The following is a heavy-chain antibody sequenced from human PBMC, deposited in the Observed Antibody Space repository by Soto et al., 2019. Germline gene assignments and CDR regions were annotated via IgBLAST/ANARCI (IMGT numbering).Heavy chain of an antibody. CDR1: GFTFSSYS. CDR3: ARDRSSGYYYNAFDI. Sequence: PGGSLRLSCAASGFTFSSYSMNWVRQAPGKGLEWVSSISSSSSYIYYADSVKGRFTISRDNAKNSLYLQMNSLRAEDTAVYYCARDRSSGYYYNAFDIWGQGTMVTVSS. J-gene: IGHJ3*02. D-gene: IGHD3-22*01. CDR2: ISSSSSYI. V-gene: IGHV3-21*01.